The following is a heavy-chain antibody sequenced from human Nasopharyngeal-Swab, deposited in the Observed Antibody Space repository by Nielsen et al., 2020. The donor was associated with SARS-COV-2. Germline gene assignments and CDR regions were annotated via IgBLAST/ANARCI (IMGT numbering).Heavy chain of an antibody. CDR1: GFTFSSYW. V-gene: IGHV3-7*03. D-gene: IGHD6-13*01. J-gene: IGHJ4*02. Sequence: GGSLRLSCAASGFTFSSYWMSWVRQAPGKGLEWVANIKQDGSEKYYVDSVKGRFTISRDNAKNSLYLQMNSLRAEDTALYYCAVIAAAGKTRLEFDYWGQGTLVTVSS. CDR2: IKQDGSEK. CDR3: AVIAAAGKTRLEFDY.